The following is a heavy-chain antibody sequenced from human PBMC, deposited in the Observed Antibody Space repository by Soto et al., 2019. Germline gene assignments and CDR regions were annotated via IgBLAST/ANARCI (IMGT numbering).Heavy chain of an antibody. Sequence: QVQLQESGPGLVKPSQTLSLTCTVSGGSISSGGYFWSWIHQHPGKGLEWIGFIYYSGSTYYNPSLKSRVTISVVTSKNQFSLKLSSVTAADTAVYYCAREGAAPYYYYGMDVWGQGTTVTVSS. CDR1: GGSISSGGYF. D-gene: IGHD6-6*01. J-gene: IGHJ6*02. V-gene: IGHV4-31*03. CDR2: IYYSGST. CDR3: AREGAAPYYYYGMDV.